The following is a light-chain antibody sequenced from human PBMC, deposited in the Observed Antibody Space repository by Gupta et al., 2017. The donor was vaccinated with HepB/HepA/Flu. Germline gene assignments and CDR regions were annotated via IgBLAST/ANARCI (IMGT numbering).Light chain of an antibody. Sequence: DIQITQSPSSLSASVGDRVTITCQANQDISSYLNWYQQKPGKAPNLLIYDAANLERGVPTRVSGSGSGTDFTFTISSLHPEDIGTYVCQHYDNIPRNTFGQGTKLEIK. CDR1: QDISSY. V-gene: IGKV1-33*01. CDR2: DAA. J-gene: IGKJ2*01. CDR3: QHYDNIPRNT.